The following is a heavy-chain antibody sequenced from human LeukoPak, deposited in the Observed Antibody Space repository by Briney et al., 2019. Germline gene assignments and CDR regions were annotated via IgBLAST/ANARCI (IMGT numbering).Heavy chain of an antibody. CDR1: GYTFTGYY. D-gene: IGHD2-2*01. CDR2: INPNSGGT. J-gene: IGHJ6*02. V-gene: IGHV1-2*02. CDR3: ARDGEIVVVPAAFNYYYYGMDV. Sequence: ASVKVSCKASGYTFTGYYMHWVRQAPGQGLEWMGWINPNSGGTNYAQKFQGRVTMTRDTSISTACMELSRLRSDDTAVYYCARDGEIVVVPAAFNYYYYGMDVWGQGTTVTVSS.